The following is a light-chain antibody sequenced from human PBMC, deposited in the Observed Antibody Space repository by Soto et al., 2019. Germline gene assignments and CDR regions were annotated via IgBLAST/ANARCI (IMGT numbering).Light chain of an antibody. CDR3: QQYGSSRT. V-gene: IGKV3D-20*01. Sequence: EIVLTQFPATLSLSPGERATLSCGASQSVSNNYLAWYQQKPGLAPRLVIYDASNRATGIPDRFSGSGSGTDFTLTISRLEPEDFAVYFCQQYGSSRTFGQGTRWISN. CDR2: DAS. J-gene: IGKJ1*01. CDR1: QSVSNNY.